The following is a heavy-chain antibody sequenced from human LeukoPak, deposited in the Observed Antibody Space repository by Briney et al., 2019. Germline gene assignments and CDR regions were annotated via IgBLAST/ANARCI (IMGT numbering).Heavy chain of an antibody. CDR1: GFTFSGYW. D-gene: IGHD4-23*01. CDR3: AKHWGYGGNSPFDY. CDR2: IRQDGSEK. Sequence: GGSLRLSCAASGFTFSGYWMSWVRQAPGKGLEWVANIRQDGSEKYYVDSVKGRFTISRDNAKNSLYLQMNSLRAEDTALYYCAKHWGYGGNSPFDYWGQGTLVTVSS. V-gene: IGHV3-7*01. J-gene: IGHJ4*02.